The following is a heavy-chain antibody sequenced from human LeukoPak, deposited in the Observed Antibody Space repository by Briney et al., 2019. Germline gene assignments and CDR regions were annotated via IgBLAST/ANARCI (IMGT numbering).Heavy chain of an antibody. Sequence: ASVKVSCKASGYTFTSYGISWVRQAPGQGLEWMGWINAYNGNANYAQKLQGRVTMTADTSTSTAYKELRSLRSDDTAVYYCARGPLYYDILTGYYTEGGAFDIWGQGTMVTVSS. V-gene: IGHV1-18*04. D-gene: IGHD3-9*01. J-gene: IGHJ3*02. CDR3: ARGPLYYDILTGYYTEGGAFDI. CDR1: GYTFTSYG. CDR2: INAYNGNA.